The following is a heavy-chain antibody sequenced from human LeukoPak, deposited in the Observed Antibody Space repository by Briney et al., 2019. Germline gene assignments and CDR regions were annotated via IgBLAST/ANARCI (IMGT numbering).Heavy chain of an antibody. Sequence: GGSQRLSCAASGFTVSSNYMSWVRQAPGKGLEWVSVIYSGGSTYYADSVKGRFTISRDNSKNTPYLQMNSLRAEDTAVYYCARDRRVRGVVPPRYHYYGMDVWGQGTTVTVSS. CDR1: GFTVSSNY. V-gene: IGHV3-53*01. J-gene: IGHJ6*02. D-gene: IGHD3-10*01. CDR3: ARDRRVRGVVPPRYHYYGMDV. CDR2: IYSGGST.